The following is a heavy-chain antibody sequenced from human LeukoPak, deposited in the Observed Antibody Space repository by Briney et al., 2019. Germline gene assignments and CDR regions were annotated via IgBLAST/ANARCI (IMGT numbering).Heavy chain of an antibody. Sequence: PSETLSLTCGVSGGSISSHYWSWIRQPPGKGLEWIGYIYYSGSTKYNPSLKSRATISVDKSKNQFSLKLSSVTAADTAVYYCVRDPRSGYYPGDAFDIWGQRTKVTVSS. J-gene: IGHJ3*02. CDR1: GGSISSHY. CDR2: IYYSGST. V-gene: IGHV4-59*11. D-gene: IGHD3-3*01. CDR3: VRDPRSGYYPGDAFDI.